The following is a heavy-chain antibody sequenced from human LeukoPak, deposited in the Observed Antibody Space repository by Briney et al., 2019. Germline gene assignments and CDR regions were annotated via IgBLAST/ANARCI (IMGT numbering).Heavy chain of an antibody. CDR3: ARYRDSGGRLAFDI. CDR1: GGSFSGYY. Sequence: PSETLSLTCAVYGGSFSGYYGSWIRQPPGKGLEWIGEINHSGSTNYNPSLKSRVTISVDTSKNQFSLKLSSVTAADTAVYYCARYRDSGGRLAFDIWGQGTMATVSS. CDR2: INHSGST. V-gene: IGHV4-34*01. D-gene: IGHD2-15*01. J-gene: IGHJ3*02.